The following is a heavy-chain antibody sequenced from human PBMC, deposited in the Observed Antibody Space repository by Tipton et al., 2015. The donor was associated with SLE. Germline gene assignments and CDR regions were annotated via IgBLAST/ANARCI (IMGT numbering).Heavy chain of an antibody. Sequence: TLSLTCAVSGYSISSGYYWGWIRQSPGEGLEWIGSIYHSGSTYYNPSLKSRVTISVDTSKNQFSLKLSSVTAADTAVYFCARDGTMVQGIVAGGYYYYHYGLDVWGQGTTVTVSS. J-gene: IGHJ6*02. CDR1: GYSISSGYY. D-gene: IGHD3-10*01. CDR2: IYHSGST. CDR3: ARDGTMVQGIVAGGYYYYHYGLDV. V-gene: IGHV4-38-2*02.